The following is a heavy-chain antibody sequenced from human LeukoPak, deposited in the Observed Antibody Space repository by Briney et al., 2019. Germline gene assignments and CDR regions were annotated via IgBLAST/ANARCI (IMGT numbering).Heavy chain of an antibody. V-gene: IGHV3-7*02. Sequence: GGSLRLSCAASGFTFTSHWTNWVRHAPGKGLECVANIKDNGSEKYYVESVKGRFTISRDNAKNSLCLQMNSLRAEDAGIYYCVRSGGYWGQGTLVTVSS. CDR2: IKDNGSEK. D-gene: IGHD1-26*01. CDR3: VRSGGY. CDR1: GFTFTSHW. J-gene: IGHJ4*02.